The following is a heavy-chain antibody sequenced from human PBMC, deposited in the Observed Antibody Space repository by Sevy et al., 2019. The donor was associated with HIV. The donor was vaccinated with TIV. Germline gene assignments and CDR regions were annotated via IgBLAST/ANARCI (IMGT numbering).Heavy chain of an antibody. V-gene: IGHV3-21*01. Sequence: GGSLRLSCAASGFTFSSYSMNWVRQAPGKGLEWVSSISSSSSYIYYAYSVKGRFTISRDNAKNSLYLQMNSLRAEDTAVYYCATGVTAGTLNPLFDYWGQGTLVTVSS. CDR2: ISSSSSYI. CDR3: ATGVTAGTLNPLFDY. CDR1: GFTFSSYS. J-gene: IGHJ4*02. D-gene: IGHD6-19*01.